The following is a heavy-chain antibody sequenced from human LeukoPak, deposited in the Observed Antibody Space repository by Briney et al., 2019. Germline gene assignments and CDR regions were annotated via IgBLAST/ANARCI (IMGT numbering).Heavy chain of an antibody. CDR1: GDSINSYY. CDR3: ARGPPGGQFDP. CDR2: IYYSGNT. J-gene: IGHJ5*02. D-gene: IGHD3-10*01. Sequence: SETLSLTCSVSGDSINSYYWSWVRQPPGKGLEWIGYIYYSGNTNYNPSLKSRVTISVDTSKNQFSLKLSSVTAADTAVYYCARGPPGGQFDPWGQGTLVTVSS. V-gene: IGHV4-59*13.